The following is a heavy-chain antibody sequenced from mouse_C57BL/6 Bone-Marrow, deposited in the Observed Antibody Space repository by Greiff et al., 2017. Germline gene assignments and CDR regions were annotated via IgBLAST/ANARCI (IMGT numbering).Heavy chain of an antibody. J-gene: IGHJ2*01. CDR1: GYTFTSYW. V-gene: IGHV1-69*01. CDR2: IDPSDSYT. CDR3: ARLGRFDY. D-gene: IGHD4-1*01. Sequence: VKLQESGAELVMPGASVKLSCKASGYTFTSYWMHWVKQRPGQGLEWIGEIDPSDSYTNYNQKFKGKSTLTVDKSSSTAYMQLSSLTSEDSAVYYCARLGRFDYWGQGTTLTVSS.